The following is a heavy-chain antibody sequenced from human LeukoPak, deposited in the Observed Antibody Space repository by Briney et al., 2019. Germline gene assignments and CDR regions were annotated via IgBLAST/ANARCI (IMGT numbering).Heavy chain of an antibody. Sequence: SETLSLTCTVSGGSISSYYWSWIRQPPGKGLEWFGFVFYSGSTNYKPSLKSRVTISVDTSKNQYSLKLRSVTAADTAVYYCARGDYGWNWFDPWGQGTLVTVSS. V-gene: IGHV4-59*08. CDR1: GGSISSYY. J-gene: IGHJ5*02. D-gene: IGHD4-17*01. CDR3: ARGDYGWNWFDP. CDR2: VFYSGST.